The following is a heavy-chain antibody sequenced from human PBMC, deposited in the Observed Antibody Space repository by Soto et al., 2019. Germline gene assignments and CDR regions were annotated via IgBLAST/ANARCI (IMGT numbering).Heavy chain of an antibody. D-gene: IGHD4-17*01. V-gene: IGHV1-69*12. CDR2: IIPIFGTG. Sequence: QVQLVQSGAEVKKPGSSVKVSCKASGGTFSSYAISWVRQAPGQGLEWMGGIIPIFGTGNYAQKFQGRVTITADESTSTAYRELGSMSCEDAAVFYCARVYGDYVGGKYFQYWCQGTLVTVSS. CDR3: ARVYGDYVGGKYFQY. CDR1: GGTFSSYA. J-gene: IGHJ1*01.